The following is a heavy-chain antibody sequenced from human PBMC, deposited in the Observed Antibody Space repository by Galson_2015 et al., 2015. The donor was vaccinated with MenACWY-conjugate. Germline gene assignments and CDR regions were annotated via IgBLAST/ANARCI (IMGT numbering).Heavy chain of an antibody. D-gene: IGHD3-3*01. CDR1: GFRFSGYD. CDR2: IRYDGIQK. V-gene: IGHV3-30*02. Sequence: SLRLSCAASGFRFSGYDMQWVRQSPGEGLEWVALIRYDGIQKNYSESVKGRFTISRDNSKNTLYLQLNSLRVEDTAVYYCAKIGGDFRSGYRPQWGQGTQVTVSS. J-gene: IGHJ4*02. CDR3: AKIGGDFRSGYRPQ.